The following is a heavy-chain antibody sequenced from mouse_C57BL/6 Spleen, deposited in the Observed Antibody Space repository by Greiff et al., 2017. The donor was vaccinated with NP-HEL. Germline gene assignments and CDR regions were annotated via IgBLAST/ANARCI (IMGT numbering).Heavy chain of an antibody. CDR1: GFTFSSYG. V-gene: IGHV5-6*01. D-gene: IGHD2-4*01. Sequence: EVHLVESGGDLVKPGGSLKLSCAASGFTFSSYGMSWVRQTPDKRLEWVATISSGGSYIYYPDSVKGRFTISRDNAKNTLYLQMSRLKSKDTAMYYCARRVYDYNEGYYAMDYWGQGTSVTVSS. CDR2: ISSGGSYI. CDR3: ARRVYDYNEGYYAMDY. J-gene: IGHJ4*01.